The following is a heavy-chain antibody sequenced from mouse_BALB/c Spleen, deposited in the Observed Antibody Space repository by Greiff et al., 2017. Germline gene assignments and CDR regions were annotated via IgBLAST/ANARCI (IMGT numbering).Heavy chain of an antibody. CDR1: GDSITSGY. CDR3: ARKYGNYGGAMDY. J-gene: IGHJ4*01. V-gene: IGHV3-8*02. Sequence: VQLKESGPSLVKPSQTLSLTCSVTGDSITSGYWNWIRKFPGNKLEYMGYISYSGSTYYNPSLKSRISITRDTSKNQYYLQLNSVTTEDTATYYCARKYGNYGGAMDYWGQGTSVTVSS. D-gene: IGHD2-10*02. CDR2: ISYSGST.